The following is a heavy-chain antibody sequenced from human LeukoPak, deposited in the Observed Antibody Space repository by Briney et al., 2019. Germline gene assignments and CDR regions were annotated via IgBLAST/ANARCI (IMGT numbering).Heavy chain of an antibody. D-gene: IGHD3-3*01. J-gene: IGHJ6*02. V-gene: IGHV3-21*01. CDR3: ARGRRWGVVMNYYYYGMDV. CDR1: GFTFSSYS. CDR2: TSSSSSYI. Sequence: GGSLRLSCAASGFTFSSYSMNWVRQAPGKGLEWVSSTSSSSSYIYYADSVKGRFTISRDNAKNSLYLQMNSLRAEDTAVYYCARGRRWGVVMNYYYYGMDVWGQGTTVTVSS.